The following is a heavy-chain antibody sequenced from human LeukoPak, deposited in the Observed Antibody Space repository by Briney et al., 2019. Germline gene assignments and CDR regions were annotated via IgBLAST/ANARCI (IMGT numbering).Heavy chain of an antibody. CDR3: ARVAYYYDSAGKSLKFFYGMDV. CDR1: GYTFTNYE. Sequence: ASVKVSCKASGYTFTNYEFNWVRQGTGQGLEWLGWMNPSSCNTGYALKFQGRVTMTRDTSISTAYMELSSLRSEDTAVYYCARVAYYYDSAGKSLKFFYGMDVWGQGTTVTVS. CDR2: MNPSSCNT. V-gene: IGHV1-8*01. D-gene: IGHD3-22*01. J-gene: IGHJ6*02.